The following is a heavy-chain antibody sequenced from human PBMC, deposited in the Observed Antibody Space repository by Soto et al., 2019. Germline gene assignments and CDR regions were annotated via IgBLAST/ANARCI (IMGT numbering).Heavy chain of an antibody. CDR3: AKFNIWSINDYYYGMDV. D-gene: IGHD5-12*01. V-gene: IGHV3-23*01. Sequence: GGSLRLSCAASGFTFSSYAMNWVRQAPGKGLEWVSVISDSGGNTYYVDSVKGRFTISRDNSMNTLYLQMNSLRAEDTAVYYCAKFNIWSINDYYYGMDVWGQGTTVTVSS. CDR1: GFTFSSYA. J-gene: IGHJ6*02. CDR2: ISDSGGNT.